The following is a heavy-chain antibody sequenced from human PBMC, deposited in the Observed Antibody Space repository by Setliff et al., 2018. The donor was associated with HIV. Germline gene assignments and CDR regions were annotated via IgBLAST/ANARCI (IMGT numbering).Heavy chain of an antibody. CDR1: GGSISSGSYY. V-gene: IGHV4-61*09. J-gene: IGHJ4*02. D-gene: IGHD3-22*01. Sequence: PSETLSLTCTVSGGSISSGSYYWSWIRQPAGKGLEWVGHIYTSGSSCYNPALKTRVTIPVDTSKNQFSLKLRSVTAADTAVYYWAVWNDSRRYYNLGGFDYWGQGARVTVSS. CDR2: IYTSGSS. CDR3: AVWNDSRRYYNLGGFDY.